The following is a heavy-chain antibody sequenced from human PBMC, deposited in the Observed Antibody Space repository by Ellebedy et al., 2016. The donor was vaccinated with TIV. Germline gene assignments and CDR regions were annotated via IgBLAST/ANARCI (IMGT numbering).Heavy chain of an antibody. Sequence: GESLKISCKGSGYSFTSYWISWVRQMPGKGLEWMGRIDPRDSYTNYSPSFQGHVTISADKSISTAYLQWSRLKASDTAMYYCARHITMVRGVKENWFDPWGQGTLVTVSS. CDR2: IDPRDSYT. CDR3: ARHITMVRGVKENWFDP. V-gene: IGHV5-10-1*01. J-gene: IGHJ5*02. CDR1: GYSFTSYW. D-gene: IGHD3-10*01.